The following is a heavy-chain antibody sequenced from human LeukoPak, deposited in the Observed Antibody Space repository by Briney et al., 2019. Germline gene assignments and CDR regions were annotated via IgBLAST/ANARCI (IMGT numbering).Heavy chain of an antibody. D-gene: IGHD5-18*01. V-gene: IGHV1-69*05. J-gene: IGHJ4*02. CDR1: GGTFRSYA. Sequence: SVKVSCKPSGGTFRSYAISWVLQAPGPGLEWMGGIIPIFATANYAQKFQGRVTITTDESTSTAYMELSSLRSEDTAVYYCARGRVYSYGYHFDYWGQGTLVTVSS. CDR3: ARGRVYSYGYHFDY. CDR2: IIPIFATA.